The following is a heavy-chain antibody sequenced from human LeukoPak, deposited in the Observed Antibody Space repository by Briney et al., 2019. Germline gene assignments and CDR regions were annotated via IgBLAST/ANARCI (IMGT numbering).Heavy chain of an antibody. CDR2: ISTSGNTR. V-gene: IGHV3-48*03. J-gene: IGHJ4*02. D-gene: IGHD1-7*01. CDR3: ARELSGTTSYYFDY. CDR1: GFTFSSYE. Sequence: PGGSLRLSCAASGFTFSSYEMNWVRQAPGKGLEWVSYISTSGNTRYYADSVKGRFTISRDNAMNSLYLQMNSLRVEDTAVYYCARELSGTTSYYFDYWGQGTLVTVSS.